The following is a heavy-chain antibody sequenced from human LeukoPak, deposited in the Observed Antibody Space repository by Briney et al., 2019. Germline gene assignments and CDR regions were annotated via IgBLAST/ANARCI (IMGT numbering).Heavy chain of an antibody. CDR1: GFTFSSYS. Sequence: GGSLRLSCAASGFTFSSYSMNWVRQAPGKGLEWVSYISSSSSTIYYADSVKGRFTISRDNAKNSLYLQMYSLRAEDTALYYCAKDNLRHSSGWYYFDYWGRGTLVTVSS. CDR2: ISSSSSTI. J-gene: IGHJ4*02. V-gene: IGHV3-48*01. D-gene: IGHD6-19*01. CDR3: AKDNLRHSSGWYYFDY.